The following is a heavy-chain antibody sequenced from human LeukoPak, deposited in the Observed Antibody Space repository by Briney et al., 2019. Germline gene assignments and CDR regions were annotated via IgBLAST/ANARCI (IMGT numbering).Heavy chain of an antibody. D-gene: IGHD1-26*01. CDR3: ARSIVGATYDWFDP. CDR1: GYTLTELS. V-gene: IGHV1-18*01. Sequence: ASVKVSCKVSGYTLTELSMHWVRQAPGQGLEWMGWISAYNGNTNYAQKLQGRVTMTTDTSTSTAYMELRSLRSDDTAVYYCARSIVGATYDWFDPWGQGTLVTVSS. J-gene: IGHJ5*02. CDR2: ISAYNGNT.